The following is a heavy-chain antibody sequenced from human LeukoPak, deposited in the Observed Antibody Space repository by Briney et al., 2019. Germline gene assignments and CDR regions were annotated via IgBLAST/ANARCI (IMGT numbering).Heavy chain of an antibody. CDR3: ARAGVTNQLGQTYWYFDL. CDR1: GFTLSNYW. CDR2: IQKDGSEA. V-gene: IGHV3-7*01. D-gene: IGHD7-27*01. Sequence: GGSLRLSCTSSGFTLSNYWMTWVRQAPGKGLAWVGKIQKDGSEAYYVDSMEGRFAISRDNAENSLYLQMHSLRAEDTAVYSCARAGVTNQLGQTYWYFDLWGRGTLVTVSS. J-gene: IGHJ2*01.